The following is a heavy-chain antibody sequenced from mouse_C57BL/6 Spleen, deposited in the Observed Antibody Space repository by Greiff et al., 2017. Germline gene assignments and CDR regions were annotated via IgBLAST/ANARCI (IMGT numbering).Heavy chain of an antibody. J-gene: IGHJ4*01. CDR3: ARSAYYDYDGYAMDY. CDR1: GYAFSSSW. Sequence: VQLQQSGPELVKPGASVKISCKASGYAFSSSWMNWVKQRPGKGLEWIGRIYPGDGDTNYNGKFKGKATLTADKSSSTAYMQLSSLTSEDSAVYVCARSAYYDYDGYAMDYWGQGTSVTVSS. CDR2: IYPGDGDT. V-gene: IGHV1-82*01. D-gene: IGHD2-4*01.